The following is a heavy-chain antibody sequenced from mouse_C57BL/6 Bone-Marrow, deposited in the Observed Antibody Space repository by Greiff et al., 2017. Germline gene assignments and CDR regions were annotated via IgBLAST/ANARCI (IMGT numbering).Heavy chain of an antibody. CDR3: TSITTVAYYARDY. CDR2: IDPENGDT. D-gene: IGHD1-1*01. J-gene: IGHJ4*01. V-gene: IGHV14-4*01. Sequence: EVKLMESGAELVRPGASVKLSCTASGFNIKDDYMHWVKQRPEQGLEWIGWIDPENGDTEYASKFQGKATITADTSSNTAYLQPSSLTSEDTAVYYCTSITTVAYYARDYWGQGTSVTVSS. CDR1: GFNIKDDY.